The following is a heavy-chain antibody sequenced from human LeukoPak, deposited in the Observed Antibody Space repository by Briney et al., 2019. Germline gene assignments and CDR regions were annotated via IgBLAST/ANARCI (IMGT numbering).Heavy chain of an antibody. V-gene: IGHV3-23*01. CDR3: AKALEMATISSDY. CDR2: ILPSGGEI. D-gene: IGHD5-24*01. J-gene: IGHJ4*02. Sequence: GGSLRLSCAASGFTFSTFAMIWVRQPPGKGLEWVSSILPSGGEIHYADSVKGRLTISRDNANNTLYLRMSSLRAEDTAVYYCAKALEMATISSDYWGQGTLVTVSS. CDR1: GFTFSTFA.